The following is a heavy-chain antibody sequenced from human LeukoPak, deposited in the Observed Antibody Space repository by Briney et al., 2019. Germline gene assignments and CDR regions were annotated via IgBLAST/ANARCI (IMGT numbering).Heavy chain of an antibody. Sequence: SETLSLTCAVYGGSFSGYYWSWIRQPPGKGLEWIGEINHSGSTNYNPSLKSRVTISVDTSKNQFSLKLSSVTAADTAVYYCARLGGSGSYYSYQYWGQGTLVTVSS. CDR1: GGSFSGYY. CDR3: ARLGGSGSYYSYQY. V-gene: IGHV4-34*01. CDR2: INHSGST. D-gene: IGHD3-10*01. J-gene: IGHJ4*02.